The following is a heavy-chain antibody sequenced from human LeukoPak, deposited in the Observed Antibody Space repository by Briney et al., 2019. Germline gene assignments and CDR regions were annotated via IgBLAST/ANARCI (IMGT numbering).Heavy chain of an antibody. CDR1: GFTFSSYG. V-gene: IGHV3-30*18. Sequence: PGGSLRLSCAASGFTFSSYGRHWVRQAPGKGLEWVAVISYDGSNKYYADSVKGRFTISRDNSKNTLYLQMNSLRAEDTAVYYCAKDYSSLNYYHGMDVWGQGTTVTVSS. D-gene: IGHD4-11*01. J-gene: IGHJ6*02. CDR3: AKDYSSLNYYHGMDV. CDR2: ISYDGSNK.